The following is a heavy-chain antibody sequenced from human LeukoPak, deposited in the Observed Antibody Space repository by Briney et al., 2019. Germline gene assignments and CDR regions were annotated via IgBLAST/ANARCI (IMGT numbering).Heavy chain of an antibody. CDR1: GFTFSSYW. J-gene: IGHJ6*03. D-gene: IGHD6-6*01. Sequence: GGSLRLSCAASGFTFSSYWMSWVRQAPGKGLEWVANIKQDGSEKYYVDSVKGRFTISRDNAKNSLYLQMNSLRAEDTAVYYCARVGYSSSSGPMDVWGKGTTVTVSS. CDR3: ARVGYSSSSGPMDV. CDR2: IKQDGSEK. V-gene: IGHV3-7*01.